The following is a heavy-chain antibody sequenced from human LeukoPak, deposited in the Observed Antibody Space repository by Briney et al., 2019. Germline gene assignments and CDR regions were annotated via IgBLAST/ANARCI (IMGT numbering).Heavy chain of an antibody. CDR3: ARVIMDARYDFWSGYGDRPHSKEGPYYFDY. V-gene: IGHV3-21*01. Sequence: PGGSLRLSCAASGFTFNNYIMNWVRQAPGKGLEWASSISSSSDYIYYADSVKGRFTISRDNAKNSLYLQMNSLRAEDTAVYYCARVIMDARYDFWSGYGDRPHSKEGPYYFDYWGQGTLVTVSS. D-gene: IGHD3-3*01. J-gene: IGHJ4*02. CDR2: ISSSSDYI. CDR1: GFTFNNYI.